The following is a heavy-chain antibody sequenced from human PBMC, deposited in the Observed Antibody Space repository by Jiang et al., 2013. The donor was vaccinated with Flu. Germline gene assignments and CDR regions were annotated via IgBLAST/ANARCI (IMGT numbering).Heavy chain of an antibody. Sequence: RVTISVDTSKNQFSLKLSSVTAADTAVYYCARGPPPEAAVAGPNCYFDYWGQGTLVTVSS. J-gene: IGHJ4*02. CDR3: ARGPPPEAAVAGPNCYFDY. V-gene: IGHV4-34*01. D-gene: IGHD6-19*01.